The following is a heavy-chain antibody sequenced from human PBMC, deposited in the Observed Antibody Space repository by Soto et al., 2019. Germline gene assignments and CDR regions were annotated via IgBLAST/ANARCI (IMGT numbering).Heavy chain of an antibody. Sequence: GESLKISCKGSGYSFTSYWISWVCQMPGKGLEWMGRIDPSDSYTNYSPSFQGHVTISADKSISTAYLQWSSLKASDTAMYYCARLPYSSSWYEFYYGMDVWGQGTTVTVSS. CDR1: GYSFTSYW. CDR3: ARLPYSSSWYEFYYGMDV. CDR2: IDPSDSYT. J-gene: IGHJ6*02. V-gene: IGHV5-10-1*01. D-gene: IGHD6-13*01.